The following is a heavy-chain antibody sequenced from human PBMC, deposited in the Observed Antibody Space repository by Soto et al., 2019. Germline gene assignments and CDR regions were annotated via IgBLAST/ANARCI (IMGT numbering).Heavy chain of an antibody. Sequence: GEALEISWKVSGYRFPNYWISWVRKMPEKGLEWMGRIDPRDSYADYSPSFQGHVSISADKSANTAYLQWSSLEDSDTAIYYCARLSLSYGGLHDHWGQGSQVTVSS. CDR2: IDPRDSYA. J-gene: IGHJ4*02. D-gene: IGHD4-17*01. CDR3: ARLSLSYGGLHDH. CDR1: GYRFPNYW. V-gene: IGHV5-10-1*01.